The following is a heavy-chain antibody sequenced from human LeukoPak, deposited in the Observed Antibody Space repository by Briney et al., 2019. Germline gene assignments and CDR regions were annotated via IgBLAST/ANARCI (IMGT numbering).Heavy chain of an antibody. CDR1: GFTFSSYS. CDR2: ISSSSSTI. CDR3: ARGDWTEDAFDI. V-gene: IGHV3-48*01. D-gene: IGHD3-16*01. J-gene: IGHJ3*02. Sequence: TGGSLRLSCAASGFTFSSYSMNWVRQAPGKGLEWVSYISSSSSTIYYADSVKGRFTISRDNSKNTLYLQMNSLRAEDTAVYYCARGDWTEDAFDIWGQGTMVTVSS.